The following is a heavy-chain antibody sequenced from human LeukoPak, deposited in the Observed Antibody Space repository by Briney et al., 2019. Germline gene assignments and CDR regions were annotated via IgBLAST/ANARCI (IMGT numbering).Heavy chain of an antibody. J-gene: IGHJ4*02. CDR1: GFTVSSYY. CDR3: ARDTAMVTPVDY. V-gene: IGHV3-66*01. CDR2: IYSAVST. D-gene: IGHD5-18*01. Sequence: GGSLRLSCAASGFTVSSYYMSWVRQAPGKGLEWVSLIYSAVSTYYADSVKGRFTISRDNSKNTLYLQMNSLRAEDTAVYYCARDTAMVTPVDYWGQGTLVTVSS.